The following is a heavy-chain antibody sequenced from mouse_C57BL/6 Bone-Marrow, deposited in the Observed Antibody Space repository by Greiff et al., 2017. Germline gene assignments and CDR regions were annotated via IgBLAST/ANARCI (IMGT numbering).Heavy chain of an antibody. CDR3: ARKVIYYYGSSHLGY. CDR1: GYTFTSYW. D-gene: IGHD1-1*01. Sequence: QVQLKQPGAELVMPGASVKLSCKASGYTFTSYWMHWVKQRPGQGLEWIGEIDPSDSYTNYNQKFKGKSTLTVDKSSSTAYMQLSSLTSEDSAVYYCARKVIYYYGSSHLGYWGQGTSVTVSS. J-gene: IGHJ4*01. V-gene: IGHV1-69*01. CDR2: IDPSDSYT.